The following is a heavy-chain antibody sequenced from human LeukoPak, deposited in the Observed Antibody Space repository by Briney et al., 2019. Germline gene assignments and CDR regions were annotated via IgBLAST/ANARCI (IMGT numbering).Heavy chain of an antibody. Sequence: SETLSLTCTVSGGSISSGGYYWSWIRQHPGKGLEWIGYIYYSGSTYYNPSLKSRVTISVDTSKNQFSLKLSSVTAADTAVYYCARGRSGSCDYWGQGTLVTVSS. CDR3: ARGRSGSCDY. V-gene: IGHV4-31*03. J-gene: IGHJ4*02. D-gene: IGHD3-10*01. CDR1: GGSISSGGYY. CDR2: IYYSGST.